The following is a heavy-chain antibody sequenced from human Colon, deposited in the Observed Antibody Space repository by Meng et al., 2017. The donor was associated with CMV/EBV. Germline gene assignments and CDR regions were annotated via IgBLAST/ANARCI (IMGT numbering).Heavy chain of an antibody. V-gene: IGHV1-2*02. D-gene: IGHD6-6*01. J-gene: IGHJ4*02. Sequence: ASVKVSCKASGYTFTDYYIFWVRQAPGQGLEWLGWINSNSDGTNYAQKFQGRVTMTRDTSISTAYMELSRLMSDDTALYYCARGHASSSPFDYWGQGTLVTVSS. CDR1: GYTFTDYY. CDR3: ARGHASSSPFDY. CDR2: INSNSDGT.